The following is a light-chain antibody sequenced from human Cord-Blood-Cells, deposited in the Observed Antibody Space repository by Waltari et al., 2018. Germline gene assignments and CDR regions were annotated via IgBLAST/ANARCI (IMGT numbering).Light chain of an antibody. CDR1: RGINVCTST. Sequence: QAVLTQPSSISASPGASASHSCTLPRGINVCTSTIYWFNQKPGSPPQYLLRYKSDSDKQQGSGVPSRFSGSKDASANAGILLISGLQSEDEADYYCMIWHSSAWVFGGGTKLTVL. J-gene: IGLJ3*02. V-gene: IGLV5-45*02. CDR3: MIWHSSAWV. CDR2: YKSDSDK.